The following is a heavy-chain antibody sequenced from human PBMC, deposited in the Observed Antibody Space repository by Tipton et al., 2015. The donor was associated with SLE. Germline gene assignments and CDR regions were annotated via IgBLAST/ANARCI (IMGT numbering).Heavy chain of an antibody. V-gene: IGHV4-38-2*02. CDR2: VYHTGST. J-gene: IGHJ4*02. CDR1: GGSMSGYY. Sequence: TLSLTCTVSGGSMSGYYWSWIRQPPGKGLEWVGSVYHTGSTDNNPSLKTRVTISVDRSKNHFSLKLSSVTAADTAVYYCASGPYCAGDCLSPLIYWGQGTLVTVSS. D-gene: IGHD2-21*01. CDR3: ASGPYCAGDCLSPLIY.